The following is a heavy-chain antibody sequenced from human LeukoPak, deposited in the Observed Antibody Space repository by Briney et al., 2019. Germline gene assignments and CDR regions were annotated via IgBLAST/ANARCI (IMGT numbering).Heavy chain of an antibody. Sequence: SETLSLTCTVSGGSISTYYWGWISQPPGKRLEYLGYMYHSGIANYNPSLKSRVTISVDTSKNQFSLNLTSVTAADTAMYYCARGDGAYNYGYYFDYWGQGTLVTVSS. CDR2: MYHSGIA. D-gene: IGHD5-18*01. CDR3: ARGDGAYNYGYYFDY. CDR1: GGSISTYY. J-gene: IGHJ4*02. V-gene: IGHV4-59*01.